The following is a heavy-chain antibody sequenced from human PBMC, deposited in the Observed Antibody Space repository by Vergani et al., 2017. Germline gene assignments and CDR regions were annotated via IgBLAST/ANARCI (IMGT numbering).Heavy chain of an antibody. J-gene: IGHJ6*02. CDR3: ATPQTVCTGGMEV. Sequence: EVQLVQSGAEVKKPGATLKISRKVSGYTFTDHYMHWVNQAPGKGLEWMWIVDPEDGETIYAEKFKGRVTIAADTSTDTAHLELSSLRSEDTAVYYCATPQTVCTGGMEVWGQGTTVIVSS. V-gene: IGHV1-69-2*01. CDR1: GYTFTDHY. CDR2: VDPEDGET. D-gene: IGHD4-17*01.